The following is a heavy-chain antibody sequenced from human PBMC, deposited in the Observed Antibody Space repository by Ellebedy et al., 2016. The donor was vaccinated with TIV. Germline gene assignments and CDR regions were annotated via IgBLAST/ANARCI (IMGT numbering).Heavy chain of an antibody. CDR2: TWYDGSNK. J-gene: IGHJ6*03. V-gene: IGHV3-33*01. Sequence: GESLKISCAASGFTFSSYGMHWVRQAPGKGLEWVAFTWYDGSNKKYADSVKGRFTISRDNAKNTLYLEMNSLRGKDTAMYYCAREMLTGYYYYMDVWGKGTTVTVSS. D-gene: IGHD3-10*02. CDR3: AREMLTGYYYYMDV. CDR1: GFTFSSYG.